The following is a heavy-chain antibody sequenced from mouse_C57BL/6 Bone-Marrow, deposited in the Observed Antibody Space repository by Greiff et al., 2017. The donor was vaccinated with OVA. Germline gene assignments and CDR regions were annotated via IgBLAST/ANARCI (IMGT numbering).Heavy chain of an antibody. D-gene: IGHD2-5*01. CDR3: ARDSNYRFAY. Sequence: EVKLVESGPELVKPGASVKISCKASGYSFTGYYMNWVKQSPEKSLEWIGEINPSTGGTTYNQKFKAKATLTVDKSSSTAYMQLKSLTSEDSAVYYCARDSNYRFAYWGQGTLVTVSA. CDR2: INPSTGGT. CDR1: GYSFTGYY. J-gene: IGHJ3*01. V-gene: IGHV1-42*01.